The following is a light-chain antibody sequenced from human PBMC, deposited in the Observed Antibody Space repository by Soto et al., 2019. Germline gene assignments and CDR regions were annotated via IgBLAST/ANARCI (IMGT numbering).Light chain of an antibody. CDR2: DAS. Sequence: EVVLTQSPATLSLSPGERANLSCRTSQSVSRTLAWYQQKSGQAPRLLIYDASNRATGIPTRFSGSGSGTDFTLTISSLEHEDFAFYYCQQRYNSPQTFGQGTKVEIK. CDR1: QSVSRT. J-gene: IGKJ1*01. V-gene: IGKV3-11*01. CDR3: QQRYNSPQT.